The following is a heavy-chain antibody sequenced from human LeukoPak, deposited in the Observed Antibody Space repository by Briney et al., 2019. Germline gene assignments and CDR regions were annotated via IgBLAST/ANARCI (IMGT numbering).Heavy chain of an antibody. V-gene: IGHV4-30-2*01. D-gene: IGHD3-22*01. Sequence: PSQTLSLTCAVSGGSISSGGYSWSWIRQPPGKGLDWIGYIYHSGSTYYNPSLKSRVTISIDRSKNQFSLKLNSVTAADTAVYYCARMVYDRSGYHFDYWGQGTLVTVSS. J-gene: IGHJ4*02. CDR1: GGSISSGGYS. CDR3: ARMVYDRSGYHFDY. CDR2: IYHSGST.